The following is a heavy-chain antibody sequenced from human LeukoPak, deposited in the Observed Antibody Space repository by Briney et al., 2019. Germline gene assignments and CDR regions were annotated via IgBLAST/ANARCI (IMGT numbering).Heavy chain of an antibody. D-gene: IGHD4-17*01. Sequence: SDTLSLTCAVYGGSFSGYYWRLIRQPPGKGLEWIGEITHRGSTTYDSSLKSRVTISVDTSKNQFSLKLNSVTAADTAVYYCARDYASWGQGTMVTVSS. J-gene: IGHJ3*01. V-gene: IGHV4-34*01. CDR1: GGSFSGYY. CDR2: ITHRGST. CDR3: ARDYAS.